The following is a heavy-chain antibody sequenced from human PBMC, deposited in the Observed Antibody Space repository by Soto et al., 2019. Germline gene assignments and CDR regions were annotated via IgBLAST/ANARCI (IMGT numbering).Heavy chain of an antibody. D-gene: IGHD3-9*01. CDR2: IYYSGST. CDR1: GGSISSGDYY. J-gene: IGHJ4*02. Sequence: PSETLSLTCTVSGGSISSGDYYWGWIRQPPGKGLEWIGYIYYSGSTYYNPSLKSRVTISVDTSKKQYSLKLSSVTAADTAVYYCARSPSGYFDWFPPDYWGQGTLVTVSS. CDR3: ARSPSGYFDWFPPDY. V-gene: IGHV4-30-4*01.